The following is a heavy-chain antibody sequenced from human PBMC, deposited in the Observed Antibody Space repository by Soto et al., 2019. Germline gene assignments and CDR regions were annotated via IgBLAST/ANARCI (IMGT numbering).Heavy chain of an antibody. CDR3: LKPYDY. J-gene: IGHJ4*02. V-gene: IGHV3-74*01. CDR1: GFTFSNYW. CDR2: IRGDGSMT. Sequence: GGSLRLSCAASGFTFSNYWMHWVRQAPGKGLVWVSRIRGDGSMTNYADSVKGRFTISRDNSKNTLYLQMSSLRAEDMAIYYCLKPYDYWGQGTLVTVSS.